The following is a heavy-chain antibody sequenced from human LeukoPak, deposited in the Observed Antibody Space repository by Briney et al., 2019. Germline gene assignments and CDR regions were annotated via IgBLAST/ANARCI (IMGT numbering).Heavy chain of an antibody. J-gene: IGHJ6*03. CDR2: ISSSSSTI. CDR1: GFTLRSYS. D-gene: IGHD3/OR15-3a*01. V-gene: IGHV3-48*01. Sequence: PGGSLRLSCAASGFTLRSYSMNWVRQAPGKGLEWVSYISSSSSTIYYADSVKGRFTISRDNAKNSLYLQMNSLRAEDTAVYYCARRGIWTDMDVWGKGTTVTVS. CDR3: ARRGIWTDMDV.